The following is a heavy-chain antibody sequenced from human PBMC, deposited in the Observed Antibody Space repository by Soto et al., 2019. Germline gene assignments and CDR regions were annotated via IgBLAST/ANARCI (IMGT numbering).Heavy chain of an antibody. Sequence: EVQLVESGGGLVKPGGSLRLSCAASGFTFSSYSMNWVRQAPGKGLEWVSSISSSSSYIYYADSVKGRFTISRDNAKNSLYLQMNSLRAEDTAVYYCARDRVPRWPGGWFDPWGQGTLVTVSS. CDR1: GFTFSSYS. D-gene: IGHD1-1*01. CDR3: ARDRVPRWPGGWFDP. V-gene: IGHV3-21*01. CDR2: ISSSSSYI. J-gene: IGHJ5*02.